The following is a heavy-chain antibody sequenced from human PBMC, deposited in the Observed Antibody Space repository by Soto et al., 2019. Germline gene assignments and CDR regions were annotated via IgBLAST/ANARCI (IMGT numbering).Heavy chain of an antibody. CDR3: ARVRLGYYYYMDV. V-gene: IGHV4-31*03. D-gene: IGHD6-19*01. CDR1: GGSISSGGYY. J-gene: IGHJ6*03. CDR2: IYYSGST. Sequence: QVQLQESSPGLVKPSQTLSLTCTVSGGSISSGGYYWSWIRRHPGKGLEWIGYIYYSGSTYYNPSLKSRVTMSLDTSKNQFSLKLSSVTAADTAVYYCARVRLGYYYYMDVWGKGTTVTVSS.